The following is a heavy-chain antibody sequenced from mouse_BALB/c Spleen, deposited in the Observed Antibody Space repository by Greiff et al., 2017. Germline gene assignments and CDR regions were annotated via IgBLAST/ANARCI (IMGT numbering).Heavy chain of an antibody. CDR1: GYSITSGYY. Sequence: EVKLMESGPGLVKPSQSLSLTCSVTGYSITSGYYWNWIRQFPGNKLEWMGYISYDGSNNYNPSLKNRISITRDTSKNQFFLKLNSVTTEDTATYYCARGALITTVVGYWGQGTTLTVSS. V-gene: IGHV3-6*02. D-gene: IGHD1-1*01. J-gene: IGHJ2*01. CDR3: ARGALITTVVGY. CDR2: ISYDGSN.